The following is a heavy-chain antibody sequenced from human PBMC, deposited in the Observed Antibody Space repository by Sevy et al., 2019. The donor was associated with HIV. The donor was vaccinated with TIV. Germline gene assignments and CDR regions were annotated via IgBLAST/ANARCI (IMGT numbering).Heavy chain of an antibody. CDR2: ISSSSNYI. CDR3: ARPYGSGSSDAFDI. Sequence: GGSLRPSCAASGFTFSTYTMNWVRQAPGKGLEWVSSISSSSNYIYYADSVKGRFTISRDNAKNSLYLQMNSLRAEDTAVYYCARPYGSGSSDAFDIWGQGTMVTVSS. J-gene: IGHJ3*02. D-gene: IGHD3-10*01. V-gene: IGHV3-21*01. CDR1: GFTFSTYT.